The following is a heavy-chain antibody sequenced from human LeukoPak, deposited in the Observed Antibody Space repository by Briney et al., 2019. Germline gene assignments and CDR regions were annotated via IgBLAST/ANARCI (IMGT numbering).Heavy chain of an antibody. V-gene: IGHV4-59*01. J-gene: IGHJ6*02. CDR2: IYYSGST. CDR3: ARDLGYCSSTSCYRSYYYYGMDV. CDR1: GGSISSYY. D-gene: IGHD2-2*02. Sequence: SETLSPTCTVSGGSISSYYWSWIRQPPGKGLEWIGYIYYSGSTNYNPSLKSRVTISVDTSKNQFSLKLSSVTAADTAVYYCARDLGYCSSTSCYRSYYYYGMDVWGQGTTVTVSS.